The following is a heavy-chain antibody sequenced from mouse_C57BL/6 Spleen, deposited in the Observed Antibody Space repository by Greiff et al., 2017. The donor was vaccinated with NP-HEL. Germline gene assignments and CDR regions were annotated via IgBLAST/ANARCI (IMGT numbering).Heavy chain of an antibody. CDR3: TREDSYYAMDY. CDR1: GFTFSSYA. Sequence: EVKVVESGEGLVKPGGSLKLSCAASGFTFSSYAMSWVRQTPEKRLEWVAYISSGGDYIYYADTVKGRFTISRDNARNTLYLQMSSLKSEDTAMYYCTREDSYYAMDYWGQGTSVTVSS. CDR2: ISSGGDYI. V-gene: IGHV5-9-1*02. J-gene: IGHJ4*01.